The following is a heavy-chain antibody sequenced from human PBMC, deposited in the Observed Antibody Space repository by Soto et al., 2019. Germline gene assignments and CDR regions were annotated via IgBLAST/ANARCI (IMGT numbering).Heavy chain of an antibody. V-gene: IGHV4-31*03. D-gene: IGHD6-6*01. Sequence: PSETLSLTCTVSGGSISSGGYYWSWILQHPGKGREWLGDIYDSGSTYYTPSLTSRVTISVDTSKNQFSMKLSSVTAADKAVYYCGSIAARGSYYYYYGMDVWGQGTTVTVSS. CDR1: GGSISSGGYY. CDR2: IYDSGST. CDR3: GSIAARGSYYYYYGMDV. J-gene: IGHJ6*02.